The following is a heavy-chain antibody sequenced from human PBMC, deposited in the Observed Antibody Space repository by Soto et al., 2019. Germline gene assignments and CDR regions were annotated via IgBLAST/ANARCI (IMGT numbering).Heavy chain of an antibody. J-gene: IGHJ4*02. CDR3: AKDIYYDSSGYYYDYFDY. CDR2: ISGSGGST. V-gene: IGHV3-23*01. D-gene: IGHD3-22*01. Sequence: GGSLRLSCAASGFTFSSYAMSWVRQAPGKGLEWVSAISGSGGSTYYADSVKGRFTISRDNSKNTLYLQMNSLRAEDTAVYYCAKDIYYDSSGYYYDYFDYWGQGTLVTVSS. CDR1: GFTFSSYA.